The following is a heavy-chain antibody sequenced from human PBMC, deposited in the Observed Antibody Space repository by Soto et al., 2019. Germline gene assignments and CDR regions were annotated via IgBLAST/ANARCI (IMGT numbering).Heavy chain of an antibody. V-gene: IGHV1-2*04. J-gene: IGHJ5*02. CDR2: INPNSGGT. CDR1: GYTFTGYY. Sequence: QVQLVQSGAEVKKPGASVKVSCKASGYTFTGYYMHWVRQAPGQGLEWMGWINPNSGGTNYAQKFQGWVTMTRDTAISTAYMELRRLRSDDTAVYYCARDKVRYYGSGSYSCFDPWGQGTLVTVSS. CDR3: ARDKVRYYGSGSYSCFDP. D-gene: IGHD3-10*01.